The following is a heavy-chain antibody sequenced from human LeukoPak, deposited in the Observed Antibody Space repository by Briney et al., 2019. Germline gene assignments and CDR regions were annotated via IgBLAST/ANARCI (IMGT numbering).Heavy chain of an antibody. CDR1: GFSFDVFA. CDR3: VKDKGVLCSSTTCHSYFDY. D-gene: IGHD2-15*01. V-gene: IGHV3-9*03. CDR2: VCWNGGDI. J-gene: IGHJ4*02. Sequence: GGTLRLSCVASGFSFDVFAMRWVRQVPGKGLEWVSRVCWNGGDIGYADSVQGRFSISSDNANNSLYLQMNSLRPEDMALYDCVKDKGVLCSSTTCHSYFDYWRQGTQITVSS.